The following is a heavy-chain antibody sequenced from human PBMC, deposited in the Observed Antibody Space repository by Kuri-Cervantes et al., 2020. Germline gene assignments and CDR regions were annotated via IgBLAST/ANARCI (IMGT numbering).Heavy chain of an antibody. D-gene: IGHD4-17*01. Sequence: SETLSLTCTVSGGSISSGDYYWSWIRQPPGKGLEWIGYIYYSGSTYYNPSLKSRVTISVDTSKNQFSLKLSSVTAADTAVYYCARSSTVTTPYYYYGMDVWGQGTTVTVSS. J-gene: IGHJ6*02. V-gene: IGHV4-30-4*01. CDR1: GGSISSGDYY. CDR2: IYYSGST. CDR3: ARSSTVTTPYYYYGMDV.